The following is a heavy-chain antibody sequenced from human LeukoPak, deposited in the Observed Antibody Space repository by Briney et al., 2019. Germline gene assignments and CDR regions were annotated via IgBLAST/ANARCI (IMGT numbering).Heavy chain of an antibody. CDR2: IYNGYNT. CDR3: ATGKQWLAFDY. Sequence: GGSLRLSCAASGFTVSSDYMSWVRQAPGKGLEWVSIIYNGYNTYYADSVKGRFTISRDNSKNTLYLQINSLRVEDTAVYYCATGKQWLAFDYWGQGTMVSVSS. V-gene: IGHV3-66*01. D-gene: IGHD6-19*01. J-gene: IGHJ4*02. CDR1: GFTVSSDY.